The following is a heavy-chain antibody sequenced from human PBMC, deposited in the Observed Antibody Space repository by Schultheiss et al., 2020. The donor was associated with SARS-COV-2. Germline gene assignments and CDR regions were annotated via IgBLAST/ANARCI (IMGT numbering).Heavy chain of an antibody. Sequence: SETLSLTCAVSGGSISSSNWWSWVRQPPGKGLEWIGEIYHSGSTNYNPSLKSRVTISVDKSKNQYSLNLTSVTAADTAVYYCARRRIVGASGLDSWGQGTLVTVSS. CDR3: ARRRIVGASGLDS. CDR2: IYHSGST. D-gene: IGHD1-26*01. CDR1: GGSISSSNW. J-gene: IGHJ4*02. V-gene: IGHV4-4*02.